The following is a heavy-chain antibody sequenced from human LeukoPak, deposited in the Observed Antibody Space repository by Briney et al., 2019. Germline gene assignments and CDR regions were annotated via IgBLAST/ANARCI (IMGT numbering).Heavy chain of an antibody. D-gene: IGHD2-15*01. CDR3: ARAWGYCSGGSCWIYYFDY. V-gene: IGHV3-74*01. Sequence: GGSLRLSCAASGFSFSVYWMHWVRQAPGKGPVWVSRIKTDGSITDYADSVKGRFTISRDNAKNSLYLQMNSLRAEDTAVYYCARAWGYCSGGSCWIYYFDYWGQGTLVTVSS. CDR1: GFSFSVYW. J-gene: IGHJ4*02. CDR2: IKTDGSIT.